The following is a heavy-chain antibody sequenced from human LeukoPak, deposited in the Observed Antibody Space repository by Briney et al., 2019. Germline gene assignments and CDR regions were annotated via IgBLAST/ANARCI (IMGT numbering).Heavy chain of an antibody. D-gene: IGHD6-19*01. V-gene: IGHV3-23*01. CDR2: ISGSGGST. J-gene: IGHJ6*02. CDR3: AKAGWYDYYYGMDV. Sequence: GGSLRLSCAASGFTFSSYAMSWVRQAPGKGLEWVSAISGSGGSTYYADSVKGRFTISRDNSKNTLYLQMNSLRAEDTAVYYCAKAGWYDYYYGMDVWGQGTTVTVCS. CDR1: GFTFSSYA.